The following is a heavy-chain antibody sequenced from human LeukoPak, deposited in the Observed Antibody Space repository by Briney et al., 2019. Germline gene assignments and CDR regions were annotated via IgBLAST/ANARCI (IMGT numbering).Heavy chain of an antibody. CDR3: ARLITMIVDY. J-gene: IGHJ4*02. D-gene: IGHD3-22*01. CDR1: GFTFSSYS. V-gene: IGHV3-21*01. CDR2: ISSSSSYI. Sequence: PGGSLRLSCAASGFTFSSYSMSWVRQAPGKGLEWVSSISSSSSYIYYADSVKVRFTISRDNAKNSLYLQMNSLRAEDTAVYYCARLITMIVDYWGQGTLVTVSS.